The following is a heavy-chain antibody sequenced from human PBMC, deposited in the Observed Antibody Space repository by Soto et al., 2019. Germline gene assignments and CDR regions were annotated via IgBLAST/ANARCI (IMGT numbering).Heavy chain of an antibody. CDR3: AKEGPLELPPGYYAMDV. J-gene: IGHJ6*02. V-gene: IGHV3-23*01. CDR1: GFTFRSYA. D-gene: IGHD1-7*01. Sequence: PGGSLRLSCAASGFTFRSYAMTWVRQAPGKGLGWVSTISGSGGNTYYADSVKGRFTISRDNSKNTLYLQMNSLRAEDTAVYYCAKEGPLELPPGYYAMDVWGQGTTVTVSS. CDR2: ISGSGGNT.